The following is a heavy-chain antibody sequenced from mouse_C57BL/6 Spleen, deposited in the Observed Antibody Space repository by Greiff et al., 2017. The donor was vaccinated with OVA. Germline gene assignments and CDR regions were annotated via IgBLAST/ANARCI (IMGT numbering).Heavy chain of an antibody. D-gene: IGHD1-1*01. Sequence: ESGPGLVKPSQSLSLTCSVTGYSITSGYYWNWIRQFPGNKLEWMGYISYDGSNNYNPSLKNRISITRDTSKNQFFLKLNSVTTEDTATYYCARTTVVARGYFDYWGQGTTLTVSS. J-gene: IGHJ2*01. CDR3: ARTTVVARGYFDY. V-gene: IGHV3-6*01. CDR2: ISYDGSN. CDR1: GYSITSGYY.